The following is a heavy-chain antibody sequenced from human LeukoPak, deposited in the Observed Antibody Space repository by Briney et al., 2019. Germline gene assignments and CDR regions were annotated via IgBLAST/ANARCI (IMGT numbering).Heavy chain of an antibody. V-gene: IGHV3-30-3*01. D-gene: IGHD1-26*01. CDR3: ARGTNQWGLLGWFDP. Sequence: GRSLRLSCAASGFTFSSYAMHWVRQAPGKGLEWVAVISYDGSNKYYADSVKGRFTISRDNSKNTLYLQMNSLRAEDTAVYYCARGTNQWGLLGWFDPWGEGTLVTVSS. CDR2: ISYDGSNK. CDR1: GFTFSSYA. J-gene: IGHJ5*02.